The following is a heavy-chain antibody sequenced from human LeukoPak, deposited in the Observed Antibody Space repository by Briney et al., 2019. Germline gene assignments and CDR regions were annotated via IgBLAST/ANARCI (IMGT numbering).Heavy chain of an antibody. CDR3: ARGPYVPDYYSYYMDF. Sequence: SETLSLTCTVSGGSISSYYWSWIRQPPGRGLEWIGYIYYSGSTNYNPSLKSRVTISVDTSKNQFSLKLSSVTAADTAVYYCARGPYVPDYYSYYMDFWGKGTTVTVSS. J-gene: IGHJ6*03. CDR1: GGSISSYY. CDR2: IYYSGST. V-gene: IGHV4-59*01. D-gene: IGHD3-16*01.